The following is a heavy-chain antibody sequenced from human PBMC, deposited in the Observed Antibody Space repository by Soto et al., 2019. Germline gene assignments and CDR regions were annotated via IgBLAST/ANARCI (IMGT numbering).Heavy chain of an antibody. J-gene: IGHJ4*02. V-gene: IGHV3-15*07. D-gene: IGHD3-10*02. CDR2: IKSKTDGGTT. CDR3: TTPPYVN. CDR1: GVIFSNAW. Sequence: EVQLVESGGGLVKPGGALRLSGAASGVIFSNAWMNWVRQAPGKGLEWVGRIKSKTDGGTTDYAAPVKGRVTISRDDSKNTLYLQMNSLKHEGTAVYYCTTPPYVNWGEGILVTVSS.